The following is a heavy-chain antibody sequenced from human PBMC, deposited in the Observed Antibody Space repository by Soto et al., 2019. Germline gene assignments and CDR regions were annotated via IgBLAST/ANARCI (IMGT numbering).Heavy chain of an antibody. J-gene: IGHJ4*02. D-gene: IGHD3-22*01. CDR2: IYYSGST. CDR1: GGSISSGDYY. CDR3: ARGGEDYDSSGYHIDY. Sequence: SETLSLTCAVYGGSISSGDYYWSWIRQPPGKGLEWIGYIYYSGSTYYNPSLKSRVTISVDTSKNQFSLKLSSVTAVDTAVYYCARGGEDYDSSGYHIDYWGQGTLVTVSS. V-gene: IGHV4-30-4*01.